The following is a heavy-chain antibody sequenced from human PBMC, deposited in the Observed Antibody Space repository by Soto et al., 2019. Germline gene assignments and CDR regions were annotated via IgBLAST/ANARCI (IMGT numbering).Heavy chain of an antibody. CDR3: ARVSSSSFVTNHEY. Sequence: SGGSLRLSCAASGFTFSSYWMHWVRQAPGKGLVWVSRINSDGSSTSYADSVKGRFTISRDNAKNTLYLQMNSLRAEDTAVYYCARVSSSSFVTNHEYWGQGTLVTVSS. D-gene: IGHD6-6*01. CDR2: INSDGSST. V-gene: IGHV3-74*01. J-gene: IGHJ4*02. CDR1: GFTFSSYW.